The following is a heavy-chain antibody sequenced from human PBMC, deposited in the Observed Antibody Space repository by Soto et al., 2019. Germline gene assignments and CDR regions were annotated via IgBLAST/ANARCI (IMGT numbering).Heavy chain of an antibody. D-gene: IGHD4-4*01. J-gene: IGHJ4*02. CDR3: ARSALDDYTRRFDY. V-gene: IGHV4-30-2*01. CDR1: GGSISSGGYS. Sequence: SETLSLTCAVSGGSISSGGYSWSWIRQPPGKGLEWIGYIYHSGSTYYNPSLKSRVTISVDRSKNQFSLKLSSVTAADTAVYYCARSALDDYTRRFDYWGQGTLVTVSS. CDR2: IYHSGST.